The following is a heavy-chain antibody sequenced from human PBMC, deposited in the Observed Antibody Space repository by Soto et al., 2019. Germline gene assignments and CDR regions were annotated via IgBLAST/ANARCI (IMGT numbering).Heavy chain of an antibody. Sequence: QVQLQQWGAGLLKPSETLSLTCAVYGGSFSGYYWSWIRQPPGKGLEWIGEINHSGSTNYNPSLKSRVTISEDTSKNQFSLKLSSVTAADTAVYYCARTRYGDSDYWGQGTLVTVSS. J-gene: IGHJ4*02. CDR3: ARTRYGDSDY. V-gene: IGHV4-34*01. CDR2: INHSGST. D-gene: IGHD4-17*01. CDR1: GGSFSGYY.